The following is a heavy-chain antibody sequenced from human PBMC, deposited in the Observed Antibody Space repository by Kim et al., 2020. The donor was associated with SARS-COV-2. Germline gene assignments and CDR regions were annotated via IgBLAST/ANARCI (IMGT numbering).Heavy chain of an antibody. CDR1: GFTFGSAH. CDR2: VSADESNK. V-gene: IGHV3-30*03. D-gene: IGHD6-19*01. CDR3: AREGHSSGRAGTFDY. Sequence: GGSLRLSCTASGFTFGSAHMHWVRQAPGKGLEWVALVSADESNKNYVDSVKGRFTVSRDNSQNTLFLEIDSVRPEDTAVYYCAREGHSSGRAGTFDYWG. J-gene: IGHJ4*01.